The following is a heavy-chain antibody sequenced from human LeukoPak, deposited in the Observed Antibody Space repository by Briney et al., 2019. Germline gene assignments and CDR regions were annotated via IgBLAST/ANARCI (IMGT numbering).Heavy chain of an antibody. Sequence: SETLSLTCTVSGDSVRSFHWSWIRQPPGKGLEWIGHIYYSGSTNYNPSLKSRVTISIDTSKNQFSLRLSSVTAADTAVYYCARGAAGYSYGWGQGTLVTVSS. CDR1: GDSVRSFH. CDR2: IYYSGST. V-gene: IGHV4-59*02. CDR3: ARGAAGYSYG. D-gene: IGHD5-18*01. J-gene: IGHJ4*02.